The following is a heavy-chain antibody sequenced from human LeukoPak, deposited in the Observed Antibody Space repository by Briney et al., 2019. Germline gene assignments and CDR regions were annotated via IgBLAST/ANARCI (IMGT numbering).Heavy chain of an antibody. J-gene: IGHJ4*02. CDR3: ARTPYLYFGSGSFQFDY. CDR1: GFTFSSYA. D-gene: IGHD3-10*01. V-gene: IGHV3-23*01. CDR2: ISGGNT. Sequence: GGSLRLSCAASGFTFSSYAMSWVRQAPGKGLEWVSGISGGNTYYADSVKGRFTISRDNSKNTLYLRMNSLRAEDTAVYFCARTPYLYFGSGSFQFDYWGQGTLVTVSS.